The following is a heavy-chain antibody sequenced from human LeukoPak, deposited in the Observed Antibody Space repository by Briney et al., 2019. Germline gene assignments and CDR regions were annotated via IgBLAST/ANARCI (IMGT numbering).Heavy chain of an antibody. D-gene: IGHD3-10*01. Sequence: PSETLSLTCTVSGGSISSYYWSWIRQPPGKGLEWIGYISYSGSTNYNPSLKSRVTISVDTSKNQFSLKLSSVTAADTAVYYCASYNYYGSGSYYRFFDYWGQGTLVTVSS. CDR2: ISYSGST. CDR1: GGSISSYY. J-gene: IGHJ4*02. CDR3: ASYNYYGSGSYYRFFDY. V-gene: IGHV4-59*01.